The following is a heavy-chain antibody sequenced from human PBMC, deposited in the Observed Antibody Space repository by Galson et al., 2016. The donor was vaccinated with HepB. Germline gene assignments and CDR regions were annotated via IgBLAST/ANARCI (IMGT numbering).Heavy chain of an antibody. V-gene: IGHV3-23*01. CDR3: AKGLGSGSYYGFDY. D-gene: IGHD3-10*01. CDR1: GFLLRSCA. J-gene: IGHJ4*01. Sequence: SLRLPCAASGFLLRSCAMNWVRQAPGKGLEWVSAISGSGGDTYYTDSVKGRFTISRDISKTMLFLQMSSLSAEDTATYYCAKGLGSGSYYGFDYWGHGTLVTVSS. CDR2: ISGSGGDT.